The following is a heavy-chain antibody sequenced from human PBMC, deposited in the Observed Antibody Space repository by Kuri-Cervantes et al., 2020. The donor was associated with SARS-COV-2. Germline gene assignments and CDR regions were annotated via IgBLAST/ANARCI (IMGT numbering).Heavy chain of an antibody. J-gene: IGHJ4*02. D-gene: IGHD6-13*01. CDR2: IGYDGGAE. CDR3: VKEANSGWYGGD. V-gene: IGHV3-30*18. CDR1: GFTFSRYG. Sequence: GESLKISCAASGFTFSRYGMLWVRQAPGKGLELVAVIGYDGGAEHYKDSVQGRFTISRDNSSNMLYLQMNSLKPEDTAVYYCVKEANSGWYGGDWGQGSLVTVSS.